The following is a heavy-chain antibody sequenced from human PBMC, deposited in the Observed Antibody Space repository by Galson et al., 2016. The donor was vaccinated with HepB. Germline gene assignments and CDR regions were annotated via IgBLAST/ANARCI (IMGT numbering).Heavy chain of an antibody. CDR2: LPSENNIK. CDR1: GVTFSSLS. CDR3: ACNRRGVFLLDG. Sequence: SLRLSCAVSGVTFSSLSMNWVRQAPGKGLEWVSYLPSENNIKHYADSVRGRFTISRDNAKNSLYLQMNSLRVEDTAVYYCACNRRGVFLLDGWGQGTLVTVSS. D-gene: IGHD3-10*01. J-gene: IGHJ4*02. V-gene: IGHV3-48*01.